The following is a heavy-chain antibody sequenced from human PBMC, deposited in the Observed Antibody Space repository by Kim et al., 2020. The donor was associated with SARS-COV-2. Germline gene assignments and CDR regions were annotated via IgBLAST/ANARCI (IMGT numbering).Heavy chain of an antibody. CDR1: GFTFRSYG. J-gene: IGHJ4*02. D-gene: IGHD4-17*01. CDR2: VSSDGSNE. Sequence: GGSLRLSCAASGFTFRSYGMYWVRQAPGKGLEWVALVSSDGSNEYYADSVKGRFTISRDDSKNTLHLQMNSLRSEDTAVYFCAKTINGGRGGYFDYWGQGTLVTVSS. V-gene: IGHV3-30*18. CDR3: AKTINGGRGGYFDY.